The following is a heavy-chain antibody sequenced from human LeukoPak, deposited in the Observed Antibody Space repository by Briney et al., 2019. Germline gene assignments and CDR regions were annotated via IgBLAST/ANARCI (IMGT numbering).Heavy chain of an antibody. CDR3: ARGWYADY. J-gene: IGHJ4*02. D-gene: IGHD6-13*01. CDR2: IKQDGSEK. CDR1: GFTFSSYW. V-gene: IGHV3-7*01. Sequence: GGSLRLSCAASGFTFSSYWISWVRQAPGKGLEWVANIKQDGSEKYYVDSVKGRFTISRDNAKNSLYLQMNSLRAEDTAVYYCARGWYADYWGQGTLVTVSS.